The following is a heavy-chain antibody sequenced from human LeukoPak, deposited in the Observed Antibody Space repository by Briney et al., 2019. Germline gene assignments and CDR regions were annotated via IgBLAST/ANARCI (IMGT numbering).Heavy chain of an antibody. J-gene: IGHJ4*02. CDR1: GFTFSDYY. V-gene: IGHV3-11*04. Sequence: PGGSLRLSCAASGFTFSDYYMNWIRQAPGKGLEWVSYISSSGSRIFYADPMKGRFTISRDNAKNSLYLQMNSLRAEDTAVYYCAAEMGGNYDYWGQGTLVTVSS. D-gene: IGHD5-24*01. CDR2: ISSSGSRI. CDR3: AAEMGGNYDY.